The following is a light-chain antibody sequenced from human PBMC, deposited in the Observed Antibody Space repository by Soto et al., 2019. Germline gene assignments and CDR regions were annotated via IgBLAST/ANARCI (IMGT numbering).Light chain of an antibody. Sequence: EVFMAEAPATRSVSPGGIATLSCRASQTVSRNLAWYQQRPGQAPRLLIYDISNRATGVPARFSGSGSETEFTLTIRSLQSEDFAVYFCQQYNNWPSFGQGTRLEIK. CDR3: QQYNNWPS. CDR1: QTVSRN. J-gene: IGKJ5*01. V-gene: IGKV3-15*01. CDR2: DIS.